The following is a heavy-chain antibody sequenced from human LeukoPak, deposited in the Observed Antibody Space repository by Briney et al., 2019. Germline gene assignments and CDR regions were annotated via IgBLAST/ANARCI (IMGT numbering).Heavy chain of an antibody. V-gene: IGHV3-74*01. J-gene: IGHJ5*01. CDR3: ARGAEGHNYGELDS. D-gene: IGHD5-18*01. CDR1: GFTFSTYW. Sequence: GGSLRLSCAASGFTFSTYWMHWVRQIPGKGLVWLSRIHYDGTYTTYVDSVRGRFTISRDNTKSTLYLQMNSLRADDTAVYYCARGAEGHNYGELDSWGQGTLDTVSS. CDR2: IHYDGTYT.